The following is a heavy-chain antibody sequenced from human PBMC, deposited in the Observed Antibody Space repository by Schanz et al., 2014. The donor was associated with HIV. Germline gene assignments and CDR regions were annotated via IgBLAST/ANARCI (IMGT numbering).Heavy chain of an antibody. CDR2: ISSSSSYM. CDR3: ARVFGRTYGLPDY. CDR1: GFTFSRDS. V-gene: IGHV3-21*04. Sequence: DVQLVESGGDLVKPGGSLRLSCAASGFTFSRDSMNWVRQAPGKGLDWVASISSSSSYMYYADSVKGRFTISRDNARTSLYLQMNSLRAEDTAVYYCARVFGRTYGLPDYWGQGTLVTVSS. J-gene: IGHJ4*02. D-gene: IGHD3-10*01.